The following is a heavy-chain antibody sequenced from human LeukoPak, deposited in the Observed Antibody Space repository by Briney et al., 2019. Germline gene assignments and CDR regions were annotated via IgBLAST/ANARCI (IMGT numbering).Heavy chain of an antibody. Sequence: GVSLRLSCAASGFTFSSYSMNWVRQAPGKGLEWVSYISSSSSTIYYADSVKGRFTISRDNAKNSLYLQMNSLRAEDTAVYYCARDLMVVVAATADYWGQGTLVTVSS. D-gene: IGHD2-15*01. CDR3: ARDLMVVVAATADY. CDR2: ISSSSSTI. V-gene: IGHV3-48*04. CDR1: GFTFSSYS. J-gene: IGHJ4*02.